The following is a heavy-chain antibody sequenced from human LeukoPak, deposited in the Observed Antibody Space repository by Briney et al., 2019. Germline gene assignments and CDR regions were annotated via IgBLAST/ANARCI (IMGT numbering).Heavy chain of an antibody. CDR3: AKWGDYDVLTGYYVSDY. J-gene: IGHJ4*02. CDR2: ITGSGGNT. Sequence: QPGGSLRLSCAASGFTFSNYAMSWVRPAPGKGLEWVSAITGSGGNTYYANSLKGRFTISRDNSKNKVFLQMNSLRAEDTAVYYCAKWGDYDVLTGYYVSDYWGQGTLVTVSS. D-gene: IGHD3-9*01. V-gene: IGHV3-23*01. CDR1: GFTFSNYA.